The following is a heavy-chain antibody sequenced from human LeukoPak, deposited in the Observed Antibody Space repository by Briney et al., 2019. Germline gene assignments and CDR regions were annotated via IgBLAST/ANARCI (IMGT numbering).Heavy chain of an antibody. CDR2: INHSGST. D-gene: IGHD3-16*02. V-gene: IGHV4-34*01. J-gene: IGHJ4*02. CDR1: GGSFSGYY. Sequence: SSETLSLTCAVYGGSFSGYYWSWIRQPPGKGLEWIGEINHSGSTNYNPSLKSRVTISVDTSKNQFSLKLSSVTAADTAVYYCARDRLYDYVWGSYRHPTDYWGQGTLVTVSS. CDR3: ARDRLYDYVWGSYRHPTDY.